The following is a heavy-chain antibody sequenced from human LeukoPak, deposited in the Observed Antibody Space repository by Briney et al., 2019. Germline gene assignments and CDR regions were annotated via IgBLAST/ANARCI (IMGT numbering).Heavy chain of an antibody. J-gene: IGHJ4*02. D-gene: IGHD3-9*01. V-gene: IGHV1-2*02. Sequence: ASVRVPCKASGYTFRDYYMHWVRQAPGQGLEWMGWINPNSGVTNYARKFQGRVTMTRDTSISTAYMELSRVTSDDTAVYYCARQYDTVFAYWGQGTLVTVSS. CDR1: GYTFRDYY. CDR3: ARQYDTVFAY. CDR2: INPNSGVT.